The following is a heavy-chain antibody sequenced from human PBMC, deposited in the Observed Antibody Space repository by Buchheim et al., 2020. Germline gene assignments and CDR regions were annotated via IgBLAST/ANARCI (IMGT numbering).Heavy chain of an antibody. CDR2: ISYDGSNK. V-gene: IGHV3-30-3*01. J-gene: IGHJ4*02. CDR1: GFTFSSYA. D-gene: IGHD4-23*01. Sequence: QVQLVESGGGVVQPGRSLRLSCAASGFTFSSYAMHWVRQAPGKGLEWVAVISYDGSNKYYADSVKGRFTISRDNSKNTLYLQVNSLRAEDTAVYYCARDKTQAFDYWGQGTL. CDR3: ARDKTQAFDY.